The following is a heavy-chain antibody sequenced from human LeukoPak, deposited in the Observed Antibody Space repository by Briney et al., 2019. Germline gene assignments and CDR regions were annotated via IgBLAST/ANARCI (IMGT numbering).Heavy chain of an antibody. CDR1: GFTFSSFW. CDR3: ARGVRVWGTYRYSGYAFDI. J-gene: IGHJ3*02. Sequence: GGSLRLSCAASGFTFSSFWMSWVRQAPGKGLEWVANIKQDGSEKYYVDSVKGRFTISRDNAKNSLYLQMNSLRAEGTAVYYCARGVRVWGTYRYSGYAFDIWGLGTMVTVSS. V-gene: IGHV3-7*01. CDR2: IKQDGSEK. D-gene: IGHD3-16*02.